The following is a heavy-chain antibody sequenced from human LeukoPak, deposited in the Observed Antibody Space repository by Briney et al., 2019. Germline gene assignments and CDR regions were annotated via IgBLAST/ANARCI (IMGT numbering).Heavy chain of an antibody. V-gene: IGHV3-9*03. CDR3: AKGLGAAADRGAFDI. CDR1: GFTFDDYA. CDR2: ISWNSGSI. D-gene: IGHD6-13*01. Sequence: GRSLRLSCAASGFTFDDYAMHWVRQAPGKGLEWVSGISWNSGSIGYADSVKGRLTISRDNAKNSLYLQMNSLRAEDMALYYCAKGLGAAADRGAFDIWGQGTMVTVSS. J-gene: IGHJ3*02.